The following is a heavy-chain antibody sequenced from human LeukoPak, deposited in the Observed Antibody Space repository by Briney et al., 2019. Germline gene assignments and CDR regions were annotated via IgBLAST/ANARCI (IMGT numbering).Heavy chain of an antibody. V-gene: IGHV3-48*01. CDR3: ARMVAYSNYGSDAFDI. CDR1: GFTFSSYS. CDR2: ISSSSSTI. D-gene: IGHD4-11*01. Sequence: GGSLRLSCAASGFTFSSYSMNWVRQAPGKGLEWVSYISSSSSTIYYADSVKGRFTISRDNAKNSLYLQMNSLRAEDTAVYYCARMVAYSNYGSDAFDIWGQGTMVTVSS. J-gene: IGHJ3*02.